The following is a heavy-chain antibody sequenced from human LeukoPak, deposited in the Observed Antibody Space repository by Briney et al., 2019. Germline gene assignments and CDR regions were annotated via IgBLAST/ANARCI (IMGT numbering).Heavy chain of an antibody. CDR3: AKSHRINMGSGHDAFDI. Sequence: ASVKVSCKASGGTFSSYAISWVRQAPGQGLEWMGRIIPILGIANYAQKFQGRVTITADKSTSTAYMELSSLRAEDTALYYCAKSHRINMGSGHDAFDIWGQGTMVTVSS. CDR2: IIPILGIA. J-gene: IGHJ3*02. D-gene: IGHD3-10*01. V-gene: IGHV1-69*04. CDR1: GGTFSSYA.